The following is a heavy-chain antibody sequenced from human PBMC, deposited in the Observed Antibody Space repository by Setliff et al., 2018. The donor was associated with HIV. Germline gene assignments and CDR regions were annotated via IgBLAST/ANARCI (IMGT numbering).Heavy chain of an antibody. CDR2: ISHSGRT. CDR1: GGSFSGFY. CDR3: ARGSPRTSAYSRYYYYYMDV. D-gene: IGHD6-25*01. Sequence: SQTLSLTCAVYGGSFSGFYWSWFRQPPGKRLNWIGEISHSGRTNYHPSLKRRVTISVDTSKKQFSLKLTSVTAADTALYYCARGSPRTSAYSRYYYYYMDVWGKGTTVTVSS. J-gene: IGHJ6*03. V-gene: IGHV4-34*01.